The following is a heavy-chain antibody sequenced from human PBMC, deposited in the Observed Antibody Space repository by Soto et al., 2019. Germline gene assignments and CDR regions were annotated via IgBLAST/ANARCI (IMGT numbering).Heavy chain of an antibody. V-gene: IGHV4-31*03. D-gene: IGHD1-26*01. CDR2: IYYSGSS. J-gene: IGHJ4*02. CDR3: ARVEGSSYYFRHDC. Sequence: SETLSLTCTVSGGSISSGSYHWSWIRQHPGKGLEWIGKIYYSGSSYYNPSLKSRATISIDTSKDQFSLRLGSVTAADTAVYYCARVEGSSYYFRHDCWGRGTLVTVSS. CDR1: GGSISSGSYH.